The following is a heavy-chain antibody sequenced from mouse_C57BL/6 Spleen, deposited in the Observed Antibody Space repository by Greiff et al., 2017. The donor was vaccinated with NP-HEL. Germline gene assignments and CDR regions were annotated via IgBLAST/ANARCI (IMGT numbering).Heavy chain of an antibody. Sequence: VQLKESGPELVKPGASVKIPCKASGYTFTDYNMDWVKQSHGKSLEWIGDINPNNGGTIYNQKFKGKATLTVDKSSSTAYMELRSLTSEDTAVYYCARKGYYGSSDYWGQGTTLTVSS. D-gene: IGHD1-1*01. CDR2: INPNNGGT. V-gene: IGHV1-18*01. J-gene: IGHJ2*01. CDR3: ARKGYYGSSDY. CDR1: GYTFTDYN.